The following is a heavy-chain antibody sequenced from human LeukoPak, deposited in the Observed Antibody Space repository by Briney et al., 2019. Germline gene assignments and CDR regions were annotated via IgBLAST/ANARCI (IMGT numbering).Heavy chain of an antibody. V-gene: IGHV3-64*01. CDR1: GFTFSSYA. Sequence: GGSLRLSCAASGFTFSSYAMHWVRQTPGKGLEYVSAISTNGGGTYYANSVKGRFTISRDNSKNTLYLQMGSLRAEDMVVYFCARYCNGVTCYSGYDYWGQGTLVTVSS. CDR3: ARYCNGVTCYSGYDY. J-gene: IGHJ4*02. D-gene: IGHD2-15*01. CDR2: ISTNGGGT.